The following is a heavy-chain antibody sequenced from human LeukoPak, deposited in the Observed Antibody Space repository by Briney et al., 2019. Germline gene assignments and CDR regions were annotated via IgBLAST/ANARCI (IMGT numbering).Heavy chain of an antibody. CDR2: INPSGGST. V-gene: IGHV1-46*01. CDR1: GYTFTSYY. D-gene: IGHD3-3*01. CDR3: ARGLVGDDFWSGLPSTFDY. J-gene: IGHJ4*02. Sequence: ASVKVSCKASGYTFTSYYMHWVRQAPGQGLEWMGIINPSGGSTSYAQKFQGRVTKTRDTSTSTVYMELSSLRSEDTAVYYCARGLVGDDFWSGLPSTFDYWGQGTLVTVSS.